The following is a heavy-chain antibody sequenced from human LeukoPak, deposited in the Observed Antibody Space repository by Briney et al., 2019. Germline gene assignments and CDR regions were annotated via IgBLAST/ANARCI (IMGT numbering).Heavy chain of an antibody. V-gene: IGHV3-30*02. CDR3: ARGYCSSTSCYVDY. D-gene: IGHD2-2*01. CDR1: GFTFSSYG. CDR2: IRYDGSNK. J-gene: IGHJ4*02. Sequence: PGGSLRLSCAASGFTFSSYGIHWVRQAPGKGLEWVAFIRYDGSNKYYADSVKGRFTISRDNSKNTLYLQMNSLRAEDTAVYYCARGYCSSTSCYVDYWGQGTLVTVSS.